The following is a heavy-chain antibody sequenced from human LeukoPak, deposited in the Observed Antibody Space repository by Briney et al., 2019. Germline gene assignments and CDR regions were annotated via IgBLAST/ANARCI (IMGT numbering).Heavy chain of an antibody. Sequence: GGSLRLSCAASGFTLSRKYMSWVRQAPGKGVEWVSVIYIGGSTYYADSVNGRFTISRDDAKNTLYLQMISLRAEDAAVYYCARETEDYCSVSYYIGYWGQGTLVTVSS. D-gene: IGHD3-10*01. J-gene: IGHJ4*02. CDR3: ARETEDYCSVSYYIGY. CDR2: IYIGGST. CDR1: GFTLSRKY. V-gene: IGHV3-53*01.